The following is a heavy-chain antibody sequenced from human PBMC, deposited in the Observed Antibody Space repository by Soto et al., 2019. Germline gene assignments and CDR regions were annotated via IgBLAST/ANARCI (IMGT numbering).Heavy chain of an antibody. CDR1: GFTFSSYA. CDR3: ARELDIALMVYGISNGMDV. V-gene: IGHV3-30-3*01. CDR2: ISYDGSNK. D-gene: IGHD2-8*01. J-gene: IGHJ6*02. Sequence: PGGSLRLSCAGSGFTFSSYAMHWVRQAPGKGLEWVAVISYDGSNKYYADSVKGRFTMSRDNSKNTLYLQMNSLRAEDTAVYYCARELDIALMVYGISNGMDVWGQGTTVTVSS.